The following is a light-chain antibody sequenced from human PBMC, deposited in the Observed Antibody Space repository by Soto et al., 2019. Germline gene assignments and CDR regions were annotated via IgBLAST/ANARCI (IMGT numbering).Light chain of an antibody. CDR2: DAS. CDR1: HNIERW. Sequence: IQMTQSPSTLCASVGDRGTITCVGRHNIERWMAWYQQNPGDAPRLLLFDASTLHSGVPSRFSGSGYGTDFTLTISSLQPDAFATYYCQQSAISTTFGQGTKVDIK. J-gene: IGKJ1*01. CDR3: QQSAISTT. V-gene: IGKV1-5*01.